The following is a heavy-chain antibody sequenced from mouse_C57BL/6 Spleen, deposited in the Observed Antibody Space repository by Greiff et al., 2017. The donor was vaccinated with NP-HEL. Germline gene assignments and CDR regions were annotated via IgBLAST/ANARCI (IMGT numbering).Heavy chain of an antibody. CDR1: GYAFSSYW. CDR2: INPGDGDT. CDR3: ARWGDGSSYYDMDY. D-gene: IGHD1-1*01. V-gene: IGHV1-80*01. J-gene: IGHJ4*01. Sequence: VQLQQSGAELVKPGASVKISCKASGYAFSSYWMNWVKQRPGKGLEWIGRINPGDGDTNYNGKFKGKATLTVDKSTSTAYMQLSNLTAEDSAVDYCARWGDGSSYYDMDYWGQGTTVTVSS.